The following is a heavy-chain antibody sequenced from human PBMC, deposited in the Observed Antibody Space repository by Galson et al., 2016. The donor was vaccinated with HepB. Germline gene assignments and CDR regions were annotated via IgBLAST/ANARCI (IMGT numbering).Heavy chain of an antibody. CDR1: GFTFDDYA. V-gene: IGHV3-9*01. CDR2: INWNSGSI. J-gene: IGHJ4*02. Sequence: SLRLSCAASGFTFDDYAMHWVRQAPGKGLEWVSAINWNSGSIGFADSVKGRFTISRDNAKNSLYLQMNSLRPEDTALYYCAKDSGRYGDYEGGFDYWGQGTLVTVSS. CDR3: AKDSGRYGDYEGGFDY. D-gene: IGHD4-17*01.